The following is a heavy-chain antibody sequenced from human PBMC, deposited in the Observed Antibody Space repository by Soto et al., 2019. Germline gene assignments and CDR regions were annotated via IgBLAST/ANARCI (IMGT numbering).Heavy chain of an antibody. Sequence: GGSLRLSCTASGFTFSSYSMNWVRQAPGKGLEWVSVISNSGGSTYYADSVKGRFAISRDNSKNTLYLQMNSLRAEDAALYFCAKAFGYDVLTGLDYWGQGTQVTVSS. V-gene: IGHV3-23*01. D-gene: IGHD3-9*01. CDR2: ISNSGGST. J-gene: IGHJ4*02. CDR1: GFTFSSYS. CDR3: AKAFGYDVLTGLDY.